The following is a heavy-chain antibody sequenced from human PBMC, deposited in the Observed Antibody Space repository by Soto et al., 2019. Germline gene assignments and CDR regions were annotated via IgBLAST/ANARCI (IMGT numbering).Heavy chain of an antibody. J-gene: IGHJ5*02. V-gene: IGHV3-74*01. CDR3: AREASGWFDP. CDR2: MNNDGSST. Sequence: PGGSLRLSCAASGFTFSSYWMHWVRQAPGKGLVWVSRMNNDGSSTSYADSVKGRFTISRDNAKNTLYLQMNSLRAEDTAVYYCAREASGWFDPWGQGTLVTVS. CDR1: GFTFSSYW. D-gene: IGHD3-10*01.